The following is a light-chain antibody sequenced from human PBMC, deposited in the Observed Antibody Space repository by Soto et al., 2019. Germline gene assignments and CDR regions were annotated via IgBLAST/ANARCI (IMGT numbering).Light chain of an antibody. CDR1: QSVSSSY. V-gene: IGKV3D-20*02. Sequence: EIVLTQSPGTLSLSPGERATLSCRASQSVSSSYLAWYQQKPGQAPRLLIYGASSRATGIPARFSGSGSETDFTPTISSLEPEDFAVYYCQQRSNWPSITFGQGTRLEIK. CDR3: QQRSNWPSIT. CDR2: GAS. J-gene: IGKJ5*01.